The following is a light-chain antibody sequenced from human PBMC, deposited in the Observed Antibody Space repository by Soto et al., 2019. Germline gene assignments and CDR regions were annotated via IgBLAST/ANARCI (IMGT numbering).Light chain of an antibody. J-gene: IGLJ3*02. V-gene: IGLV1-44*01. Sequence: QSAVTQPPSASQTPGQRVTISCSGSRSNVGRNSVSWYQHVPGTAPKLLIYSHDQRPSVVPDRISASRSGTAASLAISGLRSEDEAFYYCAAWDDSLNAWVFGGGTKLTVL. CDR3: AAWDDSLNAWV. CDR1: RSNVGRNS. CDR2: SHD.